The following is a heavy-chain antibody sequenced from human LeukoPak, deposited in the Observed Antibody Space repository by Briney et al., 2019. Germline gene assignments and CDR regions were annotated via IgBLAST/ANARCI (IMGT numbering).Heavy chain of an antibody. V-gene: IGHV4-59*01. CDR3: AGAAGYSSGRFDY. CDR2: VYNSGST. J-gene: IGHJ4*02. D-gene: IGHD6-19*01. Sequence: SETLSLTCTVSGGSIISSCWSWIRQPPGKGLEWIGYVYNSGSTNYNPSLKSRVTISVDTSKNKFSLNLSSVTAADTAVYYCAGAAGYSSGRFDYWGRGTLVTVSS. CDR1: GGSIISSC.